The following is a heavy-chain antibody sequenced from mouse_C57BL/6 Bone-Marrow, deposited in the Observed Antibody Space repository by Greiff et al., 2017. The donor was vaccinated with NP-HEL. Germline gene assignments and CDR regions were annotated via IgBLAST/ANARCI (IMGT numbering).Heavy chain of an antibody. D-gene: IGHD2-3*01. CDR2: IDPEDGDT. Sequence: EVQLQQSGAELVKPGASVKLSCTASGFNIKDYYMHWVKQRTEQGLEWIGRIDPEDGDTKYAPKFQGKATITADTSSHTAYLQLSSLTSEDTAVYYCARSGYDGYYAWFAYWGQGTLVTVSA. CDR3: ARSGYDGYYAWFAY. J-gene: IGHJ3*01. V-gene: IGHV14-2*01. CDR1: GFNIKDYY.